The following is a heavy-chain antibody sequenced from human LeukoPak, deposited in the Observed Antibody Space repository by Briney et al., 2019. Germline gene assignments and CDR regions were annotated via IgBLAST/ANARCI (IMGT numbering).Heavy chain of an antibody. Sequence: SLRLSCAASGFTFDDYAMHWVRQAPGKGLEWVSGISWNSGSIGYADSVKGRFTISRHNAKNSLYLQVNGLRAEDTALYYCAKDEGDGWNPFDYWGQGTLVSVPS. J-gene: IGHJ4*02. CDR1: GFTFDDYA. D-gene: IGHD1-1*01. V-gene: IGHV3-9*01. CDR2: ISWNSGSI. CDR3: AKDEGDGWNPFDY.